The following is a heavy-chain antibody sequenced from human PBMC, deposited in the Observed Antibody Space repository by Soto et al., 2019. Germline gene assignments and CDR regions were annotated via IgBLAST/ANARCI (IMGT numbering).Heavy chain of an antibody. Sequence: QVQLVQSGAEVKKPGASVKVSCKASGYTFTDYGISWVRQAPGQGLEWMGWISPYTGDTKYPQRLQGRVTGTADTSPSTAYMELRSLKSDDTAVYYCAKTGGWNWFHPWGQGTLVSVSS. D-gene: IGHD6-19*01. CDR3: AKTGGWNWFHP. CDR2: ISPYTGDT. V-gene: IGHV1-18*01. J-gene: IGHJ5*02. CDR1: GYTFTDYG.